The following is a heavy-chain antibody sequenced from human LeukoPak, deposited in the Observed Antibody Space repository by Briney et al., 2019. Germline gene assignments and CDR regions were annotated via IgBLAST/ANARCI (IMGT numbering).Heavy chain of an antibody. CDR2: IWYDGSNK. D-gene: IGHD3-22*01. Sequence: GGSLRLSCAASGFTFSSYGMHWVRQAPGKGLEWVAVIWYDGSNKYYADSVKGRFTISRDNSKNTLYLQMSSLRAEDTAVYYCARGNYYDSSGYLSAEYFQHWGQGTLVTVSS. J-gene: IGHJ1*01. CDR3: ARGNYYDSSGYLSAEYFQH. CDR1: GFTFSSYG. V-gene: IGHV3-33*01.